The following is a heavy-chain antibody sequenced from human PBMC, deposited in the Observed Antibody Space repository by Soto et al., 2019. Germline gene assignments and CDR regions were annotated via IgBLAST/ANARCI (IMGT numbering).Heavy chain of an antibody. CDR3: ARDRRDGYKRYFDF. V-gene: IGHV4-59*01. D-gene: IGHD5-12*01. CDR1: CVSITSYF. J-gene: IGHJ4*02. Sequence: SETLSLTCTVSCVSITSYFWSWIRQTPGKGLDWIGSISFSGATYSNPSLKGRAALSVDTSQNHLSLTLNSVTSADTAVYFCARDRRDGYKRYFDFWGQGKKVTVSS. CDR2: ISFSGAT.